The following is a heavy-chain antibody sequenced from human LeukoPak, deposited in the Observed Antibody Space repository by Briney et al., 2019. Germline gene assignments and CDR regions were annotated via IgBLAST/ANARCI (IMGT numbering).Heavy chain of an antibody. CDR3: ARNSAGCHS. V-gene: IGHV4-34*01. J-gene: IGHJ4*02. Sequence: SETLSLTCAVYGVSFSGYYWSWIRQPPGKGLEWIGEINHSGSTNYNPSLKSRVTISVDTSKKQFSLKLSSVTAAATAVYSCARNSAGCHSWGEGTLVTVSS. CDR2: INHSGST. D-gene: IGHD2-8*01. CDR1: GVSFSGYY.